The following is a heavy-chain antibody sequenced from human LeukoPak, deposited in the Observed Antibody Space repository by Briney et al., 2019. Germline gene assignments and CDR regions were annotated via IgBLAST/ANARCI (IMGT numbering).Heavy chain of an antibody. V-gene: IGHV1-3*01. CDR2: INAGNGNT. CDR1: GYNFASHT. Sequence: EASVKVSCKASGYNFASHTIHWVRQAPGQRLEWMGWINAGNGNTKYSQKFQGRVTTSRDTSASTAYMELSSPRSEDTAVFYCARDRRYYVSGGKDGFDIWGQGTMVTVSS. CDR3: ARDRRYYVSGGKDGFDI. J-gene: IGHJ3*02. D-gene: IGHD3-10*01.